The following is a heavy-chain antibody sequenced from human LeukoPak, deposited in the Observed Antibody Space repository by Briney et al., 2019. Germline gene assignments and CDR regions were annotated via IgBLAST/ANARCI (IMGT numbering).Heavy chain of an antibody. Sequence: GGSLRLACAASGFTFSRYPMHWVRQAPGKGLEYVSAISPDGGSTFYANSMKGRFTIARDYSKNTLYLQVGSLRGEDMAVYYCARAEQFVPGYFYYMDVWGKGTTVTVSS. CDR1: GFTFSRYP. J-gene: IGHJ6*03. D-gene: IGHD6-6*01. CDR3: ARAEQFVPGYFYYMDV. CDR2: ISPDGGST. V-gene: IGHV3-64*01.